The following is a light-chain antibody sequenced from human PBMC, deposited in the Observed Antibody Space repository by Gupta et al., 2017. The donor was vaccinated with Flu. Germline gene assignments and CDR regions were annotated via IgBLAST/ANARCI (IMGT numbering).Light chain of an antibody. Sequence: QSALTQPASVSGSPGRSITISCIGTSSDVGTYRMVSWYQQHPGKAPKLMIYEVNKRPSGVSNRFSGSKSGNTASLTIAGLQAEDEADYFCYSYAGSSTLVFGTGTKVTVL. J-gene: IGLJ1*01. CDR1: SSDVGTYRM. V-gene: IGLV2-23*02. CDR3: YSYAGSSTLV. CDR2: EVN.